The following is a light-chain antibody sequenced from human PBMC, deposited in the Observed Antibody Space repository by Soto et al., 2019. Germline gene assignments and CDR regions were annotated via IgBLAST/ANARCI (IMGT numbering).Light chain of an antibody. Sequence: IQLTQSPSSLSASIGDRVTITCRASQDVNSYLAWYQQKPGKAPNLLIYEASILQRGVPSRFSGSNSGTDFTLTISSLQAEDFATYYCQQTRSYPSTFGGGTKVEIK. V-gene: IGKV1-9*01. CDR1: QDVNSY. CDR3: QQTRSYPST. J-gene: IGKJ4*01. CDR2: EAS.